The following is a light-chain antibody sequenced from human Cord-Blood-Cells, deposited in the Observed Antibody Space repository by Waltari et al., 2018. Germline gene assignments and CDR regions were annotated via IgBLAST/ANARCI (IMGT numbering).Light chain of an antibody. CDR2: RNN. J-gene: IGLJ3*02. CDR1: SSTIGRTY. CDR3: AAWDDSLSGWV. Sequence: QSVLTQPPSASGTPGQRVTISCSGSSSTIGRTYVYWYQQPPGTAPKLLIYRNNQRPSGVPDRFSGSKSGTSASLAISGLRSEDEADYYCAAWDDSLSGWVFGGGTKLTVL. V-gene: IGLV1-47*01.